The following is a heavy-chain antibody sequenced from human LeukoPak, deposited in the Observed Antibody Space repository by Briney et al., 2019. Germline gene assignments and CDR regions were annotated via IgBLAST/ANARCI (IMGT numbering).Heavy chain of an antibody. Sequence: SETLSLTCTVSGGPISSSNHYWGWIRQPPGKRLECIGSIYYSGRTYSNPSLKSRVTISVDTSKNQFSLKLSSVTAADAAVYYCARDSEVSSGWYPFDYWGQGTLVTVSS. V-gene: IGHV4-39*07. CDR3: ARDSEVSSGWYPFDY. CDR1: GGPISSSNHY. D-gene: IGHD6-19*01. J-gene: IGHJ4*02. CDR2: IYYSGRT.